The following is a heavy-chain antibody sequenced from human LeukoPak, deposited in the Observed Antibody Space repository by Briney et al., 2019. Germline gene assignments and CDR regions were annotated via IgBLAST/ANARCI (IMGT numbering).Heavy chain of an antibody. D-gene: IGHD3-3*01. CDR2: IYTNGST. V-gene: IGHV4-4*07. CDR3: ARSDFWGGYRFDY. J-gene: IGHJ4*02. Sequence: SETLSLTCTVSGGSIRGYYWSWIRQPAGKGLEWIGRIYTNGSTNYNPSFRSRVTMSLDTSKNQFSLKLTSVTAADTAVYHCARSDFWGGYRFDYWGQGTLVTVSS. CDR1: GGSIRGYY.